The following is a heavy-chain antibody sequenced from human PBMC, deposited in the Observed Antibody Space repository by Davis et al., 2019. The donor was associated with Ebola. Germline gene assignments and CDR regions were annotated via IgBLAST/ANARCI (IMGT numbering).Heavy chain of an antibody. CDR3: ARVGTTVTTYDY. D-gene: IGHD4-17*01. CDR1: GHTFTGYY. Sequence: AASVKVSCKASGHTFTGYYMHWVRQAPGQGLEWMGWINPNSGGTNYAQKFQGWVTMTRDTSISTAYLELSRLRSDDTAVYYCARVGTTVTTYDYWGQGTLVTVSS. J-gene: IGHJ4*02. CDR2: INPNSGGT. V-gene: IGHV1-2*04.